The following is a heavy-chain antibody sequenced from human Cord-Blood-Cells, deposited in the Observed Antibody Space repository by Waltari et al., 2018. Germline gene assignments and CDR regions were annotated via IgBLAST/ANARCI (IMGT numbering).Heavy chain of an antibody. CDR1: GFTLSNARMD. J-gene: IGHJ4*02. CDR2: IFSNDEK. V-gene: IGHV2-26*01. CDR3: ARTPVYSSGWYYFDY. Sequence: QVTLKKSGTVLVKPTETLTLTCTVSGFTLSNARMDVSWIRKPPGKALEWLAHIFSNDEKSYSTSLKSRLTISKDTSKSQVVLTMTNMDPVDTATYYCARTPVYSSGWYYFDYWGQGTLVTVSS. D-gene: IGHD6-19*01.